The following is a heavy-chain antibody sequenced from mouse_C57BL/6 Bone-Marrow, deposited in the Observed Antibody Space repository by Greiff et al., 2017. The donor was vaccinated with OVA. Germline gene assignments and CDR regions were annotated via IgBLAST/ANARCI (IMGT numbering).Heavy chain of an antibody. V-gene: IGHV1-5*01. J-gene: IGHJ2*01. D-gene: IGHD1-1*01. CDR3: TRITTVVDPHYFEY. CDR1: GYTFTSYW. Sequence: VQLKESGTVLARPGASVKMSCKTSGYTFTSYWMHWVKQRPGQGLEWIGAIYPGNSDTSYNQQFTGKAKLTAVTSASTAYMELSSLTNEDTAVYYCTRITTVVDPHYFEYGGEGTTLTVSS. CDR2: IYPGNSDT.